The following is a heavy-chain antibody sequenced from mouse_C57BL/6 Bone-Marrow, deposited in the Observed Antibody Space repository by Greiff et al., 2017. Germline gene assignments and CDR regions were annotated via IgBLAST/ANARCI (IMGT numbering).Heavy chain of an antibody. Sequence: QVQLKQPGAELVKPGASVKLSCKASGYTFTSYWMHWVKQRPGRGLEWIGRIDPNSGGTKYNEKFKSKATLTVDKPSSTAYMQLSSLTSEDSAVYYCARSELRRYYFDYWGQGTTLTVSS. CDR3: ARSELRRYYFDY. V-gene: IGHV1-72*01. CDR2: IDPNSGGT. D-gene: IGHD2-4*01. J-gene: IGHJ2*01. CDR1: GYTFTSYW.